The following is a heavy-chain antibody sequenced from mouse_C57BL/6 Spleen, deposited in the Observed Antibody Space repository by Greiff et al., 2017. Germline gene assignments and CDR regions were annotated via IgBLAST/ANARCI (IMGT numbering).Heavy chain of an antibody. CDR1: GYAFTSYW. CDR3: ARSYCFDY. J-gene: IGHJ2*01. CDR2: IYPGGGGT. V-gene: IGHV1-80*01. Sequence: QVQLQQSGAELVKPGASVKISCKASGYAFTSYWMHWVKQRPGKGLEWIGQIYPGGGGTNYNGKFKGKATLTADKSSSTAYMQLSSLAAEDSAVYVCARSYCFDYWGQGTTLTVSS.